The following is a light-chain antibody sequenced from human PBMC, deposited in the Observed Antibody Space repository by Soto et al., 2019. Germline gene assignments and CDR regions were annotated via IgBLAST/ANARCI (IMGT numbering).Light chain of an antibody. CDR1: QSISSY. CDR3: QQSYSTPYT. V-gene: IGKV1-39*01. CDR2: AAS. J-gene: IGKJ2*01. Sequence: DIQMTQSPSSLSASVGDRVTITCRASQSISSYLNWYQQKPGKAPKLLIYAASSLQSGVPSRFSGSGSGTDFTLTISSLHAEDFATYYGQQSYSTPYTFGQGTKLEIK.